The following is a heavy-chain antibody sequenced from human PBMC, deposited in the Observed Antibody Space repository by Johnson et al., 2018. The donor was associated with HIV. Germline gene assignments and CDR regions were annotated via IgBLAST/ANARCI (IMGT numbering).Heavy chain of an antibody. CDR1: GFTFSTFG. Sequence: QVQLVESGGGVVQPGRSLRLSCAASGFTFSTFGMHWVRQAPGKGLEWVAVISYDGSNKYYADSVKGRFTISRDNSKKTLYLQMNSLRAEDTAVYYCAKGIAARTDAFDIWGQGTMVTVSS. CDR3: AKGIAARTDAFDI. D-gene: IGHD6-6*01. CDR2: ISYDGSNK. V-gene: IGHV3-30*18. J-gene: IGHJ3*02.